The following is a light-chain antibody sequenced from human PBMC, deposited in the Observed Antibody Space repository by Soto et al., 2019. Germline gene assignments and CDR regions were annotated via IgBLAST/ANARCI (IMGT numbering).Light chain of an antibody. CDR1: QSVSSY. CDR2: GAS. Sequence: EIVLTQSPGTLSLSPGKRGTLSCRASQSVSSYLAWYQQKPGQAPRLLIYGASTRATGIPARFSGSGSGTDFTLTISRLEPEDVAVYYCQQYEAVVTFGQGTKVDIK. CDR3: QQYEAVVT. J-gene: IGKJ1*01. V-gene: IGKV3-20*01.